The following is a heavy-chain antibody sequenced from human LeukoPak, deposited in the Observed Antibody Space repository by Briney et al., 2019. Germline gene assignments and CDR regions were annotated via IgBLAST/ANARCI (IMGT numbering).Heavy chain of an antibody. CDR1: GFTFSSYA. CDR3: ARDIIYYGSGSYMDV. J-gene: IGHJ6*04. V-gene: IGHV3-30*04. D-gene: IGHD3-10*01. Sequence: GGSLRLFCAASGFTFSSYAMHWVRQAPGKGLEGVAVISYDGSNKYYADSVKGRFTISRDNSKNTLYLQMNSLRAEDTAVYYCARDIIYYGSGSYMDVWGKGTTVTVSS. CDR2: ISYDGSNK.